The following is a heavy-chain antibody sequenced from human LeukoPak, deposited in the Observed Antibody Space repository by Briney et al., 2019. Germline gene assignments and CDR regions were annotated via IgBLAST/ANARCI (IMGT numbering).Heavy chain of an antibody. J-gene: IGHJ3*02. CDR2: ISGSGGST. D-gene: IGHD3-16*02. CDR1: GFTFSSYS. Sequence: GGSLRLSCAASGFTFSSYSMNWVRQAPGKGLEWVSAISGSGGSTYYADSVKGRFTISRDNSKNTLYLQMNSLRAEDTAVYYCAKVLMITFGGVIVTTDAFDIWGQGTMVTVSS. CDR3: AKVLMITFGGVIVTTDAFDI. V-gene: IGHV3-23*01.